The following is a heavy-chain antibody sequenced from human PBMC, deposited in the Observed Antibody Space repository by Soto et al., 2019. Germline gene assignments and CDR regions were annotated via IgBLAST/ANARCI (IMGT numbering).Heavy chain of an antibody. CDR3: ATGLIDTSGYHRFYNGMDV. V-gene: IGHV3-30*04. J-gene: IGHJ6*02. CDR2: ISDGGSNT. Sequence: GGSLRLSCGVSGVTFSTYAMHWVRQAPGKGLQWVALISDGGSNTYYADSVKGRFTISRDNSRNTLYLQIHSLRPEDTAVYFCATGLIDTSGYHRFYNGMDVWGLWTTVSGSS. D-gene: IGHD3-22*01. CDR1: GVTFSTYA.